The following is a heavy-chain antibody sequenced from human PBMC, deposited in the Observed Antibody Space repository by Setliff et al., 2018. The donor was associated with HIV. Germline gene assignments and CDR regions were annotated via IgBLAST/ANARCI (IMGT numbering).Heavy chain of an antibody. CDR1: GGTFSSYA. CDR3: ARALPFRTFGGFDP. CDR2: ISGSGGST. Sequence: SCKASGGTFSSYAMSWVRQAPGKGLEWVSAISGSGGSTYYADSVKGRFTISRDNSKNTLYLHMNSLKAEDTAVYYCARALPFRTFGGFDPWGQGTLVTVSS. J-gene: IGHJ5*02. V-gene: IGHV3-23*01. D-gene: IGHD3-10*01.